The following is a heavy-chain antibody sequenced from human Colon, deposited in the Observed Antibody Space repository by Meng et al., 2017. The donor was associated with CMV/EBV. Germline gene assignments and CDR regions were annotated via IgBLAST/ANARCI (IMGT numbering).Heavy chain of an antibody. Sequence: QIPLKESCLALVKPTQTLPLTCPLSGFSLSTRGVGVGWIRQPPGKALEWLALIYWDDDKRYSPSLKSRLTITKDTSKNQVVLTMTNMDPVDTATYYCAHRMGRIAARVFDYWGQGTLVTVSS. V-gene: IGHV2-5*02. CDR1: GFSLSTRGVG. CDR2: IYWDDDK. D-gene: IGHD6-6*01. J-gene: IGHJ4*02. CDR3: AHRMGRIAARVFDY.